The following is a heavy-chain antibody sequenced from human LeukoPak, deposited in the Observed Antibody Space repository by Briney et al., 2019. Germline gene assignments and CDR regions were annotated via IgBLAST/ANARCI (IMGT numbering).Heavy chain of an antibody. V-gene: IGHV4-4*09. Sequence: SETLSLTCAVSGGSISSFYWSWIRQPPGKGLEWIGFIYSSGSTKYNPSPKSRVTISVDTSKNQFSLKLSSVTAADTAVYYCARDDVAGGYWGQGTLVTVSS. CDR2: IYSSGST. CDR1: GGSISSFY. J-gene: IGHJ4*02. CDR3: ARDDVAGGY. D-gene: IGHD2-15*01.